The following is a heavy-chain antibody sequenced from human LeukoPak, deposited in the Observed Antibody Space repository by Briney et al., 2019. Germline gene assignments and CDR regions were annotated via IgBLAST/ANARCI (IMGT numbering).Heavy chain of an antibody. CDR1: GYTFTSYG. Sequence: ASVNVSCKASGYTFTSYGISWVRQAPGQGLEWMGWISAYNGNTNYAQKLQGRVTMTTDTSTSTAYMELRSLRSDDTAVYYCARDRDYGDYVGYFQHWGQGTLVTVSS. CDR3: ARDRDYGDYVGYFQH. V-gene: IGHV1-18*01. D-gene: IGHD4-17*01. J-gene: IGHJ1*01. CDR2: ISAYNGNT.